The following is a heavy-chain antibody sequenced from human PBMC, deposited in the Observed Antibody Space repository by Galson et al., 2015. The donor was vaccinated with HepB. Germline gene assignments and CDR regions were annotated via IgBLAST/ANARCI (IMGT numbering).Heavy chain of an antibody. D-gene: IGHD3-22*01. J-gene: IGHJ4*02. CDR3: ARGGYDSTGYNYYFDY. V-gene: IGHV6-1*01. Sequence: CAISGDSVSSNSATWNWIRQSPSRGLEWLGRTYYRSQWYNDYAVSVKGRITISPDTSNNQFSLQLDSVTPGDAAVYYCARGGYDSTGYNYYFDYWGQGALSPSPQ. CDR1: GDSVSSNSAT. CDR2: TYYRSQWYN.